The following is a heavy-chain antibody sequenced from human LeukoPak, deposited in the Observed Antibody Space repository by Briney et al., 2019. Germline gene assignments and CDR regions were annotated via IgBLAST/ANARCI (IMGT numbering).Heavy chain of an antibody. CDR3: ARGGSPPEALGDALNI. CDR2: IISDGSST. CDR1: GFTFSTYW. D-gene: IGHD1-26*01. J-gene: IGHJ3*02. V-gene: IGHV3-74*01. Sequence: PGGSLRLSCAASGFTFSTYWMHWVRQAAGKGLVWVSRIISDGSSTSYADSVKGRFTISRDNAKNTLYLQMNSLRGEDTAVYYCARGGSPPEALGDALNIWGQGTMVTVSS.